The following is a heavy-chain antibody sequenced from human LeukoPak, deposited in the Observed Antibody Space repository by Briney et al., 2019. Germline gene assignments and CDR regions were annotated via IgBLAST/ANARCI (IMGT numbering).Heavy chain of an antibody. CDR2: ISGSGGST. Sequence: GGSLRLSCAASGFTFSSYAMSWVRQAPGKGLEWVSAISGSGGSTYYADSVKGRFTISRDNSKNTLYLQMNSLRAEDTAVYYCAKSWSLGGSGSYRGYFDYWGQGTLVTVSS. J-gene: IGHJ4*02. V-gene: IGHV3-23*01. CDR1: GFTFSSYA. CDR3: AKSWSLGGSGSYRGYFDY. D-gene: IGHD3-10*01.